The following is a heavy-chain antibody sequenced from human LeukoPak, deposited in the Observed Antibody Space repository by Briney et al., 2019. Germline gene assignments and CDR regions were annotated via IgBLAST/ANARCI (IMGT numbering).Heavy chain of an antibody. CDR2: IKQDGSEK. J-gene: IGHJ5*02. CDR3: ARDIGLRKAAPPGWFDP. Sequence: WIRQPPGKGLEWVASIKQDGSEKYCVDSVKGRFTISRDNANNSLYLQMNSLRADDTAVYYCARDIGLRKAAPPGWFDPWGQGALVTVSS. V-gene: IGHV3-7*01. D-gene: IGHD6-6*01.